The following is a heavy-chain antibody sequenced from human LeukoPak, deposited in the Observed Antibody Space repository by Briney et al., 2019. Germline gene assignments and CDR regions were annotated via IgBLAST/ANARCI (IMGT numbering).Heavy chain of an antibody. CDR1: GGSVTGYY. J-gene: IGHJ5*02. CDR2: IYTSGST. CDR3: ARSSNWNDWFDP. D-gene: IGHD1-1*01. Sequence: SETLSLTCTVSGGSVTGYYWSWIRRPPGKELEWIGYIYTSGSTRYNSSLKSRVTISVDTSKNQFSLNLSSVTAADTAVYFCARSSNWNDWFDPWGQGTLVTVSS. V-gene: IGHV4-4*09.